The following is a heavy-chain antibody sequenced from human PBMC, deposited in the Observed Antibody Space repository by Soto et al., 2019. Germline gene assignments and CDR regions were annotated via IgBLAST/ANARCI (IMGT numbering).Heavy chain of an antibody. CDR3: TRESTSTLGIVGAIYGDY. J-gene: IGHJ4*02. D-gene: IGHD1-26*01. CDR1: GFSFSTYN. CDR2: ISSSSSTI. Sequence: EVQLVESGGGLVQPGGSLRLSCAASGFSFSTYNMNWVRQAPGKGLEWVSYISSSSSTIYYADSVKGRFTISRDNAKNSLQLQMNSLRDEDTAVYYCTRESTSTLGIVGAIYGDYWGQGTLVTVSS. V-gene: IGHV3-48*02.